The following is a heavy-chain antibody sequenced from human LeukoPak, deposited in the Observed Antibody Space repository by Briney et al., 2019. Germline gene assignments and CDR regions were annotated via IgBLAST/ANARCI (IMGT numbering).Heavy chain of an antibody. D-gene: IGHD3-22*01. CDR2: IYDSGTS. J-gene: IGHJ4*02. CDR1: GGSISSGGYY. CDR3: ARAPSYYFDTSGYFDS. V-gene: IGHV4-61*08. Sequence: PSQTLSLTCTVSGGSISSGGYYWSWIRQPPGKGLEWIGYIYDSGTSNYNPSLKSRVTISLDTSKNQFSLRLSSVIAADTAMYYCARAPSYYFDTSGYFDSWGQGTLVTVSS.